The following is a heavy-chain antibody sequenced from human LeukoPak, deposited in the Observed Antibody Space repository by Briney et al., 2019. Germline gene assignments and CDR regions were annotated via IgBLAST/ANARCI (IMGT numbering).Heavy chain of an antibody. CDR2: INHSGST. J-gene: IGHJ4*02. V-gene: IGHV4-34*01. D-gene: IGHD2-21*01. CDR1: GGSFSGYY. CDR3: ARDMWFRDY. Sequence: PSETLSLTCAVYGGSFSGYYWSWIRQPPGKGLEWIGEINHSGSTNYNPSLKSRVTISVDTSNNQFSLKLSSVTAADTAVYYRARDMWFRDYWGQGTLVTVSS.